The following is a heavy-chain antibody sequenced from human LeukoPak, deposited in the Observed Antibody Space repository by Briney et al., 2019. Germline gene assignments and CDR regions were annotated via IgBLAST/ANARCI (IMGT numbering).Heavy chain of an antibody. Sequence: SETLSLNCSVSVFTISSCYWSWIWEPPGKGLEWIGYTFYRGSSDYNTSLKTRVTMSVDTSKYHFSLKLSSATEETAAEYYGAERILVGGVHYDAFDIWGQGTTVTVSS. J-gene: IGHJ3*02. CDR1: VFTISSCY. CDR2: TFYRGSS. CDR3: AERILVGGVHYDAFDI. D-gene: IGHD1-26*01. V-gene: IGHV4-59*01.